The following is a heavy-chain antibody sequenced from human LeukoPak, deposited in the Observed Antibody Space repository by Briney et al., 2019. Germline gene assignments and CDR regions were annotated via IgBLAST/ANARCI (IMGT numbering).Heavy chain of an antibody. CDR1: GVTFSSYA. CDR3: AKDVSDCSSTSCYRPQGYYYYGMDV. D-gene: IGHD2-2*02. V-gene: IGHV3-23*01. Sequence: GGSLRLSCAASGVTFSSYAMSWVRQAPGKGLEWVSAISGSGGSTYYADSVKGRFTISRDNSKNTLYLQMNSLRAEDTAVYYCAKDVSDCSSTSCYRPQGYYYYGMDVWGQGTTVTVSS. CDR2: ISGSGGST. J-gene: IGHJ6*02.